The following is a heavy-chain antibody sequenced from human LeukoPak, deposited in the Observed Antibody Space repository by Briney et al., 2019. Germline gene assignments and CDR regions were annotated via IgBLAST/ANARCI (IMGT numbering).Heavy chain of an antibody. CDR1: GGSISSYY. V-gene: IGHV4-59*01. J-gene: IGHJ4*02. CDR2: IYYSGST. CDR3: ARDRHRDGYNLPFYFDY. D-gene: IGHD5-24*01. Sequence: SETLSLTCTVSGGSISSYYWSWIRQPPGKGLEWIGYIYYSGSTNYNPSLKSRVTISVDTFKNQFSLKLSSVTAADTAVYYCARDRHRDGYNLPFYFDYWGQGTLVTVSS.